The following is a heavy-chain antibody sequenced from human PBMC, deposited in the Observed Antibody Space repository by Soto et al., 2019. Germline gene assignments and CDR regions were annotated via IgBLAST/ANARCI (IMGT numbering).Heavy chain of an antibody. CDR1: GFSFSIYG. Sequence: AVGSLRLSCAASGFSFSIYGMHWVRQAPGKGLEWVAVIWYDGSNKYYADSVKGRFTISRDNSKNTLYLQMNSLRAEDTAVYYCARREDYCSGGSCDFGVLHWGQGTLVTVSS. CDR2: IWYDGSNK. J-gene: IGHJ4*02. D-gene: IGHD2-15*01. CDR3: ARREDYCSGGSCDFGVLH. V-gene: IGHV3-33*01.